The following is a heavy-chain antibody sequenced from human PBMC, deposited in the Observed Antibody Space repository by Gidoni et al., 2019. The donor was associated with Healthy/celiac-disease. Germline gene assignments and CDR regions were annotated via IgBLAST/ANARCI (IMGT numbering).Heavy chain of an antibody. CDR3: AKDRDGYNSVSDY. CDR1: GFPSSSYA. J-gene: IGHJ4*02. D-gene: IGHD5-12*01. CDR2: ISGSGGST. V-gene: IGHV3-23*01. Sequence: EVQLLESGGGLVQPGGYLRLSCAASGFPSSSYAMSWVRQAPGKGLEWVSAISGSGGSTYYADSGKGRFTISRDNSKNTLYLQMNSLRAEDTAVYYCAKDRDGYNSVSDYWGQGTLVTVSS.